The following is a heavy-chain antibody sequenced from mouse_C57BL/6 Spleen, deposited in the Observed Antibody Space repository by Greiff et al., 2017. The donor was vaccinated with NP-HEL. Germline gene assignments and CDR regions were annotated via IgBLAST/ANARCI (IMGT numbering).Heavy chain of an antibody. V-gene: IGHV1-15*01. CDR3: TRSSYDYGFAY. J-gene: IGHJ3*01. CDR1: GYTFTDYE. D-gene: IGHD2-4*01. Sequence: QVQLQQSGAELVRPGASVTLSCKASGYTFTDYEMHWVKQTPVHGLEWIGAIDPETGGTAYNQKFKGKAILTADKSSSTAYMELRSLTSEDSAVYYCTRSSYDYGFAYWGQGTLVTVSA. CDR2: IDPETGGT.